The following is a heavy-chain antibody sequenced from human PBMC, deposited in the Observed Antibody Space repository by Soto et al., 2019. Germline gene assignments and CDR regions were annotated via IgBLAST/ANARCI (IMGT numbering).Heavy chain of an antibody. CDR3: AIEDDYIWGRDRLPFDY. Sequence: ESGGGLVQPGGSLRLSCAASGFTFSSYSMNWVRQATGKGLEWVSYISSSSSTIYYADSVKGRFTISRDNAKHSLYLQVNSLGAKYTAVYYCAIEDDYIWGRDRLPFDYWGQGTLVTVS. J-gene: IGHJ4*02. CDR2: ISSSSSTI. V-gene: IGHV3-48*01. D-gene: IGHD3-16*01. CDR1: GFTFSSYS.